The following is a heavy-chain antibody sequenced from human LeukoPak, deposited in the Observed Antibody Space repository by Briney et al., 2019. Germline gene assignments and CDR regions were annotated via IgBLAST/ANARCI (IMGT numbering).Heavy chain of an antibody. J-gene: IGHJ4*02. CDR2: IDYSGST. V-gene: IGHV4-59*01. Sequence: PSETLSLTCTVPGGSISSYYWSWIRQPPGKGLEWIGYIDYSGSTNYNSSLKSRVTISVDTSKNQFSLNLTSVTAADTAVYYCARNFDFWGQGTLVTVSS. CDR1: GGSISSYY. CDR3: ARNFDF.